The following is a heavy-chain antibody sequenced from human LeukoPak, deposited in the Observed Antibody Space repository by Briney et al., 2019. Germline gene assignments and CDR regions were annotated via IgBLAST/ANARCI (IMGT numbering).Heavy chain of an antibody. Sequence: PGGSLRLSCAASGFTFSDYYMSWIRQAPGKGLEWVSYISSSGSTIYYADSVKGRFTISRVNAKNSLYLQMNSLRAEDTAVYYCARDAVVVIATSGSDDAFDIWGQGTMVTVSS. CDR2: ISSSGSTI. V-gene: IGHV3-11*01. CDR1: GFTFSDYY. J-gene: IGHJ3*02. CDR3: ARDAVVVIATSGSDDAFDI. D-gene: IGHD2-21*01.